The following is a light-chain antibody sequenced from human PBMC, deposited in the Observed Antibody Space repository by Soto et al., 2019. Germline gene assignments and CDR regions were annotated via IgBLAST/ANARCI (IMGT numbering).Light chain of an antibody. Sequence: DIQMTQSPSTLSASVGDRVTITCRASQSISGSLAWYQQKPGKAPRLLIYEASNLKSAVPSRFSGSGSGTEYKLTISSLQPDDSASYYCQQYNGYWTFGQGTRVEIK. V-gene: IGKV1-5*03. CDR1: QSISGS. CDR2: EAS. J-gene: IGKJ1*01. CDR3: QQYNGYWT.